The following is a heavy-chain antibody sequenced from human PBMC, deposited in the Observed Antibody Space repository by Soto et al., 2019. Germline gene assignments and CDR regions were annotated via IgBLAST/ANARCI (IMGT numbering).Heavy chain of an antibody. CDR1: GGSISSYY. Sequence: SETLSLTCTVSGGSISSYYWSWIRQPPGKGLEWIGEIYYSGRTNYNPSLKSRVTISIDKSKNQVSLRLSSVTAADTAVYYCARRAVAGTSWFDPWGQGTQVTVSS. CDR3: ARRAVAGTSWFDP. J-gene: IGHJ5*02. CDR2: IYYSGRT. V-gene: IGHV4-59*12. D-gene: IGHD6-19*01.